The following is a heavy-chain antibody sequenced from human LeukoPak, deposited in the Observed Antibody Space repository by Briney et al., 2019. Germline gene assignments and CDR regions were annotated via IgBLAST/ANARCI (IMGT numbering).Heavy chain of an antibody. CDR1: GFSFGSYA. J-gene: IGHJ4*02. V-gene: IGHV3-23*01. D-gene: IGHD2-2*01. Sequence: GGSLRLSCAASGFSFGSYAMSWVRQAAGKGLEWVSEICGSVSGSGDCTHYADSVEGRFTISRDNSKNTLYLQMNSLRAEDTAVYYCAKDGSIVVVPAAIHSSQGFDYWGQGTLVTVSS. CDR3: AKDGSIVVVPAAIHSSQGFDY. CDR2: ICGSVSGSGDCT.